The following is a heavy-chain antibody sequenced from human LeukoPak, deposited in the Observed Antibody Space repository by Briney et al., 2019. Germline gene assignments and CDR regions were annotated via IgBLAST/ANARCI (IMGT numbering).Heavy chain of an antibody. V-gene: IGHV3-30-3*01. D-gene: IGHD3-10*01. CDR1: GFTFSSYA. J-gene: IGHJ6*02. CDR2: ISYDGSNK. CDR3: ARDQGVYYYGSGTETSYYYGMDV. Sequence: PGRSLRLSCAASGFTFSSYAMHWVRQAPGKGLEWVAVISYDGSNKYYADSVKGRFTISRDNSKNTLYLQMNSLRAEDTAVYYCARDQGVYYYGSGTETSYYYGMDVWGQGTTVTVSS.